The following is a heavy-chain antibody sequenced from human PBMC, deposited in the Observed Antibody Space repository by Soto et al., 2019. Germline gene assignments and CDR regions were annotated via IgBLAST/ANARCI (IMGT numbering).Heavy chain of an antibody. D-gene: IGHD3-3*01. CDR3: ARGGYDFWSGYYYYGMDV. J-gene: IGHJ6*02. V-gene: IGHV3-21*01. Sequence: GGSLRLSCAASGFTFSSYSMNWVRQAPGKGLEWVSSISSSSSYIYYADSVKGRFTISRDNAKNSLYLQMNSLRAEDTAVYYCARGGYDFWSGYYYYGMDVWGQGTTVTVSS. CDR1: GFTFSSYS. CDR2: ISSSSSYI.